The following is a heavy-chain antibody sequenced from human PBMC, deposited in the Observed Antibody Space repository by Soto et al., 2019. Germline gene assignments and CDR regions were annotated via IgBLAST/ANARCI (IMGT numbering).Heavy chain of an antibody. D-gene: IGHD3-22*01. J-gene: IGHJ4*02. CDR1: GGTFSSYA. CDR2: IIPIFGTA. CDR3: AREYYYDSSGYLGGFDY. Sequence: QVQLVQSGAEVKKPGSSVKVSCKASGGTFSSYAISWVRQAPGQGLEWMGGIIPIFGTANYAQKFQGRVTITADEYTSTAYMELSSLRSEDTAVYYCAREYYYDSSGYLGGFDYWGQGTLVTVSS. V-gene: IGHV1-69*01.